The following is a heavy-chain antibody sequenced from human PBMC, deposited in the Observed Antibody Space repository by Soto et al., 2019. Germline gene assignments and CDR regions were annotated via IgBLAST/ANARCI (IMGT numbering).Heavy chain of an antibody. CDR2: IDPSDSYT. CDR3: ARVVSGYDPPAFDI. Sequence: GESLKISCKGSGYSFTSYWITWVRQMPGKGLEWMGRIDPSDSYTNYSPSFQGHVTISADKSISTAYLQWSSLKASDTAMYYCARVVSGYDPPAFDIWGQGTMVTVSS. V-gene: IGHV5-10-1*01. J-gene: IGHJ3*02. CDR1: GYSFTSYW. D-gene: IGHD5-12*01.